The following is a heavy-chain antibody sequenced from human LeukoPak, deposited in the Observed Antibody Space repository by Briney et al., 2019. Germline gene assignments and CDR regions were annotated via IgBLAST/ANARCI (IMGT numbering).Heavy chain of an antibody. J-gene: IGHJ4*02. D-gene: IGHD1-26*01. CDR1: GFTFYSYA. V-gene: IGHV3-30*04. CDR3: ARDNPAGSGSSL. Sequence: PGGSLRLSCAASGFTFYSYALHWVRQAPGKGLEWVAVMSYDGIHIYYADSVKGRFTISRDNSKNTLYLQMNSLRADDTAVYYCARDNPAGSGSSLWGQGTLVTVSS. CDR2: MSYDGIHI.